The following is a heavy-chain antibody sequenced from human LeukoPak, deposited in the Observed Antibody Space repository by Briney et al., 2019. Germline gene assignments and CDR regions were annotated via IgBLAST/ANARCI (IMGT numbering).Heavy chain of an antibody. CDR2: IYWDDDK. CDR1: GFSLSTSGVG. D-gene: IGHD5-18*01. Sequence: SGPTLVNPTQTLTLTCTFSGFSLSTSGVGVGWIRQPPGKALEWLALIYWDDDKRYSPSLKSRLTITKDTSKNQVVLTMTNMDTADTATYYCARLRGYIPYPHFDYWGQGTLVTVSS. J-gene: IGHJ4*02. CDR3: ARLRGYIPYPHFDY. V-gene: IGHV2-5*02.